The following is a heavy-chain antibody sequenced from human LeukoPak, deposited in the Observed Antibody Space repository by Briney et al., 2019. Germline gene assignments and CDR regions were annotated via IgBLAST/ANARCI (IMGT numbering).Heavy chain of an antibody. CDR1: GCTFSIYA. J-gene: IGHJ4*02. V-gene: IGHV1-69*13. CDR2: FIPIFGTA. CDR3: ASVYYYDSSGYSSRPDY. Sequence: ASVKVSCKASGCTFSIYAIGWVRQAPGQGLGWMGGFIPIFGTANYAQKFQGRVTITADESTSTAYMELSSLRSEDTAVYYCASVYYYDSSGYSSRPDYWGQGTLVTVSS. D-gene: IGHD3-22*01.